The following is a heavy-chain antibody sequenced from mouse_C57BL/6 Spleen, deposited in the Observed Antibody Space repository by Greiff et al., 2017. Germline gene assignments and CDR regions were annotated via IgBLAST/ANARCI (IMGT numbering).Heavy chain of an antibody. D-gene: IGHD1-1*01. V-gene: IGHV1-62-2*01. CDR3: AIHEEEGYYYGSSSSAWFAY. CDR2: FYPGSGSI. J-gene: IGHJ3*01. CDR1: GYTFTEYT. Sequence: VQLQQSGAELVKPGASVKLSCKASGYTFTEYTIHWVKQRSGQGLEWIGWFYPGSGSIKYNEKFKDKATLTADKSSSTAYMELSRLTSEDSAVYVCAIHEEEGYYYGSSSSAWFAYWGQGTLVTVSA.